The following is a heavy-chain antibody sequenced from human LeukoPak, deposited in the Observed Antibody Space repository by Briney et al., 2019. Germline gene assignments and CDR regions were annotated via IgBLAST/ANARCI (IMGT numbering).Heavy chain of an antibody. Sequence: VPLGGSLILSCAASGFTFDNYRMSWVRQAPGKGLEWVSTVNADGGNTYYADSVKGRFTISRDNSKSTLILQMNSLRVEDTALYYCTKRAKYGGTWDHFADWGQGTLVTVSS. V-gene: IGHV3-23*01. D-gene: IGHD1-26*01. J-gene: IGHJ4*02. CDR1: GFTFDNYR. CDR2: VNADGGNT. CDR3: TKRAKYGGTWDHFAD.